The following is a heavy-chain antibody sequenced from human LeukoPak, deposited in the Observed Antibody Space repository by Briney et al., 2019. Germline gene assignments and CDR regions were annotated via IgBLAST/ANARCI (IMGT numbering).Heavy chain of an antibody. Sequence: SCKVSGYTLTELSMHWVRQAPGKGLEWVAVISYDGSNKYYADSVKGRFTISRDNSKNTLYLQMNSLRAEDTAVYYCAKDRWKWELLRSFLFDYWGQGTLVTVSS. J-gene: IGHJ4*02. CDR1: GYTLTELS. CDR3: AKDRWKWELLRSFLFDY. CDR2: ISYDGSNK. V-gene: IGHV3-30*18. D-gene: IGHD1-26*01.